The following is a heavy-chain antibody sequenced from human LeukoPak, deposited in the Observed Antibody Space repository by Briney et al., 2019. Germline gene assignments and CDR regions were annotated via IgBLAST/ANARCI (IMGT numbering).Heavy chain of an antibody. Sequence: SETLSFTCAVYGGSFSGHYWSWIRQPPGKGLEWIGEINHSGSTNYNPSLKSRVTISVDTSKNQFSLKLSSVTAADTGVYYCARGQYRRDYWGQGTLVTVSS. CDR2: INHSGST. D-gene: IGHD2-2*01. V-gene: IGHV4-34*01. J-gene: IGHJ4*02. CDR3: ARGQYRRDY. CDR1: GGSFSGHY.